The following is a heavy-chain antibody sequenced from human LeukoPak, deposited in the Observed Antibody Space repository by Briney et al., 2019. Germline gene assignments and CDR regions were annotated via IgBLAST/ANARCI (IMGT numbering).Heavy chain of an antibody. CDR3: AKEPRESSGWFLSHPGKVNP. D-gene: IGHD6-19*01. CDR1: GGSISSYY. J-gene: IGHJ5*02. CDR2: IYYSGST. Sequence: PSETLSLTCTVSGGSISSYYWSWIRQPPGKGLEWIGYIYYSGSTNYNPSLKSRVTISVDTSKNQFSLKLSSVTAADKAVDYCAKEPRESSGWFLSHPGKVNPWGQGTLVTVSS. V-gene: IGHV4-59*01.